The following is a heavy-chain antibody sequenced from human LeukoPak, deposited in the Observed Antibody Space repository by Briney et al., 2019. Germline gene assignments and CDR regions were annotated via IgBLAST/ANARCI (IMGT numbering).Heavy chain of an antibody. CDR2: ISSSSSYI. V-gene: IGHV3-21*01. D-gene: IGHD3-22*01. CDR1: GFTFSSYS. Sequence: GGSLRLSCAASGFTFSSYSMNWVRKAPGKGLEWVSSISSSSSYIYYADSVKGRFTISRDNAKNSLYLQMNSLRAEDTAVYYCARDSGYYYDSSGYFDYWGQGTLVTVSS. CDR3: ARDSGYYYDSSGYFDY. J-gene: IGHJ4*02.